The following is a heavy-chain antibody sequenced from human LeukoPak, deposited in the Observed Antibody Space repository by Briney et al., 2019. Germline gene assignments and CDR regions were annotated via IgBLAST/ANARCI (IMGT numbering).Heavy chain of an antibody. J-gene: IGHJ4*02. Sequence: PGGSLRLSCAASGFTFDDYAMHWVRQAPGKGLEWVSGISWNSGSIGYADSVKGRFTISRDNAKNSLYLQMNSLRAEDTALYYCAKSHNHAFDYWGQGTLVTVSS. CDR3: AKSHNHAFDY. CDR2: ISWNSGSI. V-gene: IGHV3-9*01. D-gene: IGHD1-14*01. CDR1: GFTFDDYA.